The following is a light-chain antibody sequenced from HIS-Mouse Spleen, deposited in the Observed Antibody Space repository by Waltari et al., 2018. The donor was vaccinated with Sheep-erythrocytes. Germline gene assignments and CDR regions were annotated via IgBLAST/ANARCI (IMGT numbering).Light chain of an antibody. CDR2: AAS. J-gene: IGKJ2*01. Sequence: AIQMTQSPSSLSASVGDRVTITCRASQGIRNDLGWYQQKPGKALKLLIYAASSLQSGVPSRFSGSGSGTDSTLTISSLQPEDFATYYCLQDYNYPYTFGQGTKLEIK. V-gene: IGKV1-6*01. CDR1: QGIRND. CDR3: LQDYNYPYT.